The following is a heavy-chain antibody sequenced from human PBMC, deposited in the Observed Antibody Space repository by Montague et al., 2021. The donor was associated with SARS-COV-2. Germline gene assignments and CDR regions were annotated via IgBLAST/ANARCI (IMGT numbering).Heavy chain of an antibody. V-gene: IGHV4-61*02. CDR1: GGSISSGSYY. Sequence: TLSLTCTVSGGSISSGSYYWIWIRQPAGKGLEWIGRIYTSGSTNYNPSLKSRVTISVDTSKNQFSLKLSSVTAADTAVYYCARVGVGTMVRGVIPAYYYYGMDVWGKGTTVTVSS. D-gene: IGHD3-10*01. CDR3: ARVGVGTMVRGVIPAYYYYGMDV. J-gene: IGHJ6*04. CDR2: IYTSGST.